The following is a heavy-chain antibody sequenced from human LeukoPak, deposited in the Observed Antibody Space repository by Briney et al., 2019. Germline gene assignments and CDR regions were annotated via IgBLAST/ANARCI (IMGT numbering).Heavy chain of an antibody. Sequence: GGSLRLSCAASGFIFSSYAMSWVRQAPGKGLEWVSGISGSGGGGTTHYADSVKGRFTISRDNSKNTLYLQVNSLRAEDTAVYYCARRGAVAGTVDYWGQGTLVTVSS. J-gene: IGHJ4*02. D-gene: IGHD6-19*01. CDR1: GFIFSSYA. CDR2: ISGSGGGGTT. CDR3: ARRGAVAGTVDY. V-gene: IGHV3-23*01.